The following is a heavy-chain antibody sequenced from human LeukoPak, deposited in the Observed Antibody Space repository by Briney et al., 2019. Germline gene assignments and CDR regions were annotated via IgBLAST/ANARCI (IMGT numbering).Heavy chain of an antibody. Sequence: SETLSLTCTVSGGAISSYYWSWIRQPPGQGLEWIGYIYYSGSTSYNPSLKSRVTISVDTSKNQFSLKLSSVTAPDTAVYYCARGLQWLGYFDYWGQGTLVTVSS. V-gene: IGHV4-59*01. CDR2: IYYSGST. D-gene: IGHD6-19*01. CDR1: GGAISSYY. J-gene: IGHJ4*02. CDR3: ARGLQWLGYFDY.